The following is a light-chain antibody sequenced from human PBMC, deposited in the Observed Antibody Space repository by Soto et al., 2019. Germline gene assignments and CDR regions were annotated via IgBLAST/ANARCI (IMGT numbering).Light chain of an antibody. CDR2: GAS. CDR3: QQYNNWPPT. CDR1: QSVGNY. V-gene: IGKV3-15*01. J-gene: IGKJ1*01. Sequence: EIGMTQSPGTLSVSPGERATLSCRASQSVGNYLAWYQHKPGQAPRLLIYGASTRATGIPARFSGSGSGTEFTLTIPSLQSEDFAIYSCQQYNNWPPTFGQGTQVEI.